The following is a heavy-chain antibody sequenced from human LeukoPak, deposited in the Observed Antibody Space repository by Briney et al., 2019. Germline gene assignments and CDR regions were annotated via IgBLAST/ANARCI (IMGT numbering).Heavy chain of an antibody. Sequence: QTGGSLRLSCAASGFTFSSFYMSWVRQAPGKGLEWVSAISGGGSSTYYADSVKGRFTISRDNSKNTLYLQMNSLRAEDTAVYYCSKDLSGSYVPNDAFEIWGQGTMVTVSS. CDR1: GFTFSSFY. V-gene: IGHV3-23*01. CDR2: ISGGGSST. D-gene: IGHD1-26*01. CDR3: SKDLSGSYVPNDAFEI. J-gene: IGHJ3*02.